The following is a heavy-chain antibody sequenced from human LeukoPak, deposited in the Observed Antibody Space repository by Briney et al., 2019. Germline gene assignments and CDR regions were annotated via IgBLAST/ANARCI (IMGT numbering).Heavy chain of an antibody. V-gene: IGHV1-69*13. J-gene: IGHJ3*02. CDR1: GGTFSSYA. CDR2: IIPIFGTA. CDR3: ARESPLMSTVTTGAFDI. D-gene: IGHD4-17*01. Sequence: SVKVSCKASGGTFSSYAISWVRQAPGQGLEWMGGIIPIFGTANYAQKFQGRVTITADESTSTAYMELSSLRSEDTAVNYCARESPLMSTVTTGAFDIWGQGTMVTVPS.